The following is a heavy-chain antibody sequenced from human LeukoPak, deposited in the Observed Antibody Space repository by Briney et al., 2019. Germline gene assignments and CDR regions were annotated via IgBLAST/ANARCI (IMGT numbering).Heavy chain of an antibody. CDR3: TRTYCSGGSCYWFDY. V-gene: IGHV3-73*01. J-gene: IGHJ4*02. CDR1: GFTFSGSA. CDR2: IRSKANSYAT. Sequence: GGSLRLSCAASGFTFSGSAMHWVRQASGKGLEWVGRIRSKANSYATAYAASVKGRFTISRDDSKNTAYLQMNSLKTEDTAVYYCTRTYCSGGSCYWFDYWGQGTLVTVSS. D-gene: IGHD2-15*01.